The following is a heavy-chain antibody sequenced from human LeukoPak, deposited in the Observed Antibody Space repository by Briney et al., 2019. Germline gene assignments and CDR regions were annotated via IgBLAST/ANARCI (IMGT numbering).Heavy chain of an antibody. CDR3: ARETLDALDL. V-gene: IGHV3-30*04. J-gene: IGHJ3*01. Sequence: PETSLRLSCTASGFTISGDAMHWVRQAPGKGLQWVAHISFDGSYKYYADSVKGRFTISRDNSKNTLYLQMNSLRTDDTALFYCARETLDALDLWGPGTLVTVSS. CDR2: ISFDGSYK. CDR1: GFTISGDA.